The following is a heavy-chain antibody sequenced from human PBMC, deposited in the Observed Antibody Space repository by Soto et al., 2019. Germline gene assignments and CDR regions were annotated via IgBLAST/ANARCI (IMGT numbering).Heavy chain of an antibody. D-gene: IGHD3-9*01. CDR1: GVSISYGSYY. J-gene: IGHJ4*02. CDR2: IYFSGCT. V-gene: IGHV4-31*03. Sequence: QVQLQESGPGLVKPSQTLSLTCNVSGVSISYGSYYWTWIRQHPGKGPEWIGYIYFSGCTYYNPSLKSRFTISVDASEKQFSLKLASVSAEDKAVYYCARGGSTVFYWGKGTLVIVSS. CDR3: ARGGSTVFY.